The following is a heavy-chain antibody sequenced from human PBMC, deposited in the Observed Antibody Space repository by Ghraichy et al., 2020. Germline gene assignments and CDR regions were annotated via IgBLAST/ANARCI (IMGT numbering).Heavy chain of an antibody. Sequence: ASVKVSCKASGYTFTSYGISWVRQAPGQGLEWMGWISAYNGNTNYAQKLQGRVTMTTDTSTSTAYMELRSLRSDDTAVYYCARGPYCSGGSCYYWYFDLWGRGTLVTVSS. J-gene: IGHJ2*01. CDR1: GYTFTSYG. CDR2: ISAYNGNT. CDR3: ARGPYCSGGSCYYWYFDL. V-gene: IGHV1-18*04. D-gene: IGHD2-15*01.